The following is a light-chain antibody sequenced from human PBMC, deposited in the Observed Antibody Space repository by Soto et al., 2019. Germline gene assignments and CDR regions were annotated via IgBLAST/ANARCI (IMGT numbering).Light chain of an antibody. CDR1: ENVRTF. CDR2: GAS. V-gene: IGKV3-11*01. J-gene: IGKJ1*01. CDR3: QQHSHWPPWT. Sequence: EVVLTQSPATLSLSPGERDTLSCRASENVRTFVDWYQQKPGQAPRLLMFGASNRATGIPARFSGSGSGTDFTLTISNLEPEDFAVYYCQQHSHWPPWTFGQGTRVEIQ.